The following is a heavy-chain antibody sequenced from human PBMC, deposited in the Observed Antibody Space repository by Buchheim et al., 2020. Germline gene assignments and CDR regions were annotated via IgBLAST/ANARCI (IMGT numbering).Heavy chain of an antibody. Sequence: QVQLQQWGAGLLKPSETLSLTCAVYGGSFSGYYWSWIRQPPGKGLEWIGEINHSGSTNYNPSLKSRVTISIDTSKNQFSLKLSSVTAADTAVYYCATSLGQDYGDNWFDPWGQGTL. CDR3: ATSLGQDYGDNWFDP. CDR1: GGSFSGYY. D-gene: IGHD4-17*01. V-gene: IGHV4-34*01. J-gene: IGHJ5*02. CDR2: INHSGST.